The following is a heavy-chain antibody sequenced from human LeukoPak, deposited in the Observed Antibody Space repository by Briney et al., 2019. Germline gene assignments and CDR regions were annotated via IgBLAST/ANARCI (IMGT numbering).Heavy chain of an antibody. CDR1: GFTFSSYS. Sequence: PGGSLRLSCAASGFTFSSYSMNWVRQAPGKGLEWVSAISGSGGSTYYADSVKGRFTISRDNSKNTLYLQMNSLRAEDTAVYYCARDLDNLGAFDIWGQGQWSPSLQ. D-gene: IGHD1-14*01. J-gene: IGHJ3*02. CDR3: ARDLDNLGAFDI. CDR2: ISGSGGST. V-gene: IGHV3-23*01.